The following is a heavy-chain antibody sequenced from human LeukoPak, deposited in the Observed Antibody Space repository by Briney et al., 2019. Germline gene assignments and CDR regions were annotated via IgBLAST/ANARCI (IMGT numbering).Heavy chain of an antibody. Sequence: TGGSLRLSCAASGFTFSGSAMHWVRQASGKGLEWVGRIRSKANGYATAYAASVKGRFTISRDDSKNTAYLQMNSLKTEDTAVYYCTTTTYYYDSSGYDWGQGTLVTVSS. CDR1: GFTFSGSA. J-gene: IGHJ4*02. CDR2: IRSKANGYAT. V-gene: IGHV3-73*01. D-gene: IGHD3-22*01. CDR3: TTTTYYYDSSGYD.